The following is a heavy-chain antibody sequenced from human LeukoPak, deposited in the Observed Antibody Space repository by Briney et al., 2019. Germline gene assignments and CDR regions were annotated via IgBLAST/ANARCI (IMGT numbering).Heavy chain of an antibody. Sequence: GGFLRLSCAASGFTFSSYAMSWVRQAPGKGLEWVSAISGSGGSTYYADSVKGRFTISRDNSRNTLYLQMNSLRAEDTAVYYCAKTYCGGDCYSRYYYGMDVWGQGTTVTVSS. CDR2: ISGSGGST. D-gene: IGHD2-21*02. J-gene: IGHJ6*02. V-gene: IGHV3-23*01. CDR3: AKTYCGGDCYSRYYYGMDV. CDR1: GFTFSSYA.